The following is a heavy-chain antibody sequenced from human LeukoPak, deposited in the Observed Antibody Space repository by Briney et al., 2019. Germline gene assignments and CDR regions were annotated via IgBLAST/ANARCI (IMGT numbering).Heavy chain of an antibody. CDR2: ISWNSGSI. Sequence: GGSLRLSCAASGFTFDDYAMHWVRQAPGKGLEWVSGISWNSGSIGYADSVKGRFTISRDNAKNSLYLQMNSLRAEDTAVYYCARGSGFEWELRIFDYWGQGTLVTVSS. CDR1: GFTFDDYA. CDR3: ARGSGFEWELRIFDY. D-gene: IGHD1-26*01. J-gene: IGHJ4*02. V-gene: IGHV3-9*01.